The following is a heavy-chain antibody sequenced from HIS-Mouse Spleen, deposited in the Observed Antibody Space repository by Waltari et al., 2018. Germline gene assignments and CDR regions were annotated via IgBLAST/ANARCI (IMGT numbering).Heavy chain of an antibody. Sequence: EVQLVESGGGLVKPGGSLRLSCAASGFTFSSYSMNWVRQAPGKGREWVSSISRSSSYIYYADSVKGRFTSSRDNAKNSLYLQMNSLRAEDTAVYYCASLTDSGYDYVGFDYWGQGTLVTVSS. CDR3: ASLTDSGYDYVGFDY. D-gene: IGHD5-12*01. CDR2: ISRSSSYI. CDR1: GFTFSSYS. J-gene: IGHJ4*02. V-gene: IGHV3-21*01.